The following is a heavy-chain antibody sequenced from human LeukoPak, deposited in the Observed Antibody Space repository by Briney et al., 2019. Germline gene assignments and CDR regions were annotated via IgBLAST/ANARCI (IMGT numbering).Heavy chain of an antibody. D-gene: IGHD3-22*01. CDR3: ASLETMIVGREGIDY. J-gene: IGHJ4*02. CDR1: GFTFSSYW. Sequence: PGGSLRLSCAASGFTFSSYWMHWVRQAPGKGLVWVSRINSDGSSTSYADSVKGRFTISRDNAKNTLYLQMNSLRAEDTAVYYCASLETMIVGREGIDYWGQGTLVTVSS. V-gene: IGHV3-74*01. CDR2: INSDGSST.